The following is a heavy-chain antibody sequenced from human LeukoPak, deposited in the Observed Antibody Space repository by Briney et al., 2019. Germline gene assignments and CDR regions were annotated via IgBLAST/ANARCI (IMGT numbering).Heavy chain of an antibody. CDR2: IYHSGST. Sequence: KPSETLSLTCTVSGGSISSGGYYWSWIRQPPGRGLEWIGYIYHSGSTYYNPSLKSRVTISVDRSKNQFSLKLSSVTAADTAVYYCTRDPSGLSSGWLGGFDYWGQGTLVTVSS. V-gene: IGHV4-30-2*01. CDR1: GGSISSGGYY. J-gene: IGHJ4*02. D-gene: IGHD6-19*01. CDR3: TRDPSGLSSGWLGGFDY.